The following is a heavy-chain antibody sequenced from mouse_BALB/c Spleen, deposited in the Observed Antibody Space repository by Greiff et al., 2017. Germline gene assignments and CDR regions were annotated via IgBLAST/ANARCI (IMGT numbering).Heavy chain of an antibody. D-gene: IGHD1-2*01. V-gene: IGHV5-4*02. CDR3: TRDQNYGYWFAY. CDR2: ISDGGSYT. J-gene: IGHJ3*01. CDR1: GFTFSDYY. Sequence: EVNLVESGGGLVKPGGSLKLSCAASGFTFSDYYMYWVRQTPEKRLEWVATISDGGSYTYYPDSVKGRFTISRDNAKNTLYLQMSSLKSEDTAMYYCTRDQNYGYWFAYWGQGTLVTVSA.